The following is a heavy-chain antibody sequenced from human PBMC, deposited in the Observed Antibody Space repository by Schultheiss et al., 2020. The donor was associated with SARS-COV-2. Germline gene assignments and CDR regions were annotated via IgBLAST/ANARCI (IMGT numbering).Heavy chain of an antibody. CDR1: GFTFSSYA. D-gene: IGHD6-19*01. V-gene: IGHV3-23*01. CDR3: SKALIAVAGTGYDY. Sequence: GGSLRLSCAASGFTFSSYAMSWVRQAPGKGLEWVSAISGSGGSTYYADSVKGRFTISRDNSKNTLYLQMNSLRAEDTAVYYCSKALIAVAGTGYDYWGQGTLVPVSS. J-gene: IGHJ4*02. CDR2: ISGSGGST.